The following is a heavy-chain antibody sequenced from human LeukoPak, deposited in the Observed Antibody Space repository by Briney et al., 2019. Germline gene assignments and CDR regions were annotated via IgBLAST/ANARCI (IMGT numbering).Heavy chain of an antibody. V-gene: IGHV3-23*01. CDR1: GFTFSSYA. CDR2: ISGSGGST. J-gene: IGHJ4*02. D-gene: IGHD3-22*01. Sequence: SGGSLRLSCAASGFTFSSYAMSWVRQAPGKGLEWVSAISGSGGSTYYADSVKGRFTISRDNSKSTLYLQMNSLRAEDTAVYYCAKADRGYYDSSGYYPFDYWGQGTLVTVSS. CDR3: AKADRGYYDSSGYYPFDY.